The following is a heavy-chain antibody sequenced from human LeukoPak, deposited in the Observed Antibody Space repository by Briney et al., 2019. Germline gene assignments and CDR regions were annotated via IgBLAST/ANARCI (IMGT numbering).Heavy chain of an antibody. CDR3: ASKRIQLDFDY. Sequence: KPSETLSLTCTVSGGSISSSSYYWGWIRQPPGKGLEWIGSIYYSGSTYYNPSLKSRVTISVDTSKNQFSLKLRSVTAADTAVYYCASKRIQLDFDYWGQGTLVTVSS. V-gene: IGHV4-39*01. J-gene: IGHJ4*02. CDR2: IYYSGST. CDR1: GGSISSSSYY. D-gene: IGHD5-18*01.